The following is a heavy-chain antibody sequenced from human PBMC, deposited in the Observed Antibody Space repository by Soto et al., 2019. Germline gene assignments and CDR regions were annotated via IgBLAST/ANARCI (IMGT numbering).Heavy chain of an antibody. Sequence: GGSLRLSCSASGFTFSSYAMHWVRQAPGKGLEYVSAISSNGGSTYYADSVKGRFTISRDNSKNTLYLQMSSLRAEDTAVYYYVKALLVVLTGTTSLADYWGQGTLVTVSS. CDR2: ISSNGGST. CDR3: VKALLVVLTGTTSLADY. V-gene: IGHV3-64D*08. CDR1: GFTFSSYA. J-gene: IGHJ4*02. D-gene: IGHD1-7*01.